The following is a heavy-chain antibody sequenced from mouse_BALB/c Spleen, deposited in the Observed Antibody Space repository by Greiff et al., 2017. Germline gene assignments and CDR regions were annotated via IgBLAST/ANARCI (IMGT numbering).Heavy chain of an antibody. J-gene: IGHJ4*01. Sequence: VKLMESGPGLVAPSQSLSITCTVSGFSLTGYGVNWVRQPPGKGLEWLGMIWGDGSTDYNSALKSRLSISKDNSKSQVFLKMNSLQTDDTARYYCARGPYDYDGGGLGAMDYWGQGTSVTVSS. CDR1: GFSLTGYG. CDR2: IWGDGST. D-gene: IGHD2-4*01. V-gene: IGHV2-6-7*01. CDR3: ARGPYDYDGGGLGAMDY.